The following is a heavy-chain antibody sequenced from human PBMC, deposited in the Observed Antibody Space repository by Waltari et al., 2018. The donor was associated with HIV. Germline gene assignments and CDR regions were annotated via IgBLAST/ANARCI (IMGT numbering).Heavy chain of an antibody. Sequence: EVQLVESGGDLVQPGGSLRLSCAASGFTVSSSYMSWVRQAPGAGLEWVSVMYSDGTTYYAGSVKGRFTISRDNSKNTLYLQMSSLRGEDTAVYYCARQRNWNEDFDDWGQGTLVTVSS. CDR2: MYSDGTT. CDR3: ARQRNWNEDFDD. V-gene: IGHV3-66*04. D-gene: IGHD1-1*01. CDR1: GFTVSSSY. J-gene: IGHJ4*02.